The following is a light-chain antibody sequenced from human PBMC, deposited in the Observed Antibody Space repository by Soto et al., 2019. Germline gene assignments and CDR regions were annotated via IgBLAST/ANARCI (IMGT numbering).Light chain of an antibody. J-gene: IGKJ5*01. CDR3: QQYGSSPIT. CDR1: QSVSITS. Sequence: EIVLTQSPGTLSLSPGERATLSCRASQSVSITSLAWYQQKPGQAPRLLIYGTSSRATAIPDRFSGSGSGTDFTLTISILEPEDFAVYYCQQYGSSPITFGQGTRLEIK. CDR2: GTS. V-gene: IGKV3-20*01.